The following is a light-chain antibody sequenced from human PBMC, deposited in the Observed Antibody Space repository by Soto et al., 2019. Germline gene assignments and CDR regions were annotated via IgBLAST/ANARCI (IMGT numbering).Light chain of an antibody. CDR3: QTWDTGIRVV. CDR1: SGHSRYA. J-gene: IGLJ2*01. CDR2: LNIDGSH. V-gene: IGLV4-69*01. Sequence: QPVLTQSPSASASLGASVKLTCTLSSGHSRYAIAWHQQQPEKGPRYLMKLNIDGSHSKGDGIPDRFSGSSSGAERYLTISSLQSEDEADYYCQTWDTGIRVVFGGGTKLTVL.